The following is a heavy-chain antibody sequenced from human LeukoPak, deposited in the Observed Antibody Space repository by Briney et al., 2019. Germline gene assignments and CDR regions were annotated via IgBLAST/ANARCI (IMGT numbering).Heavy chain of an antibody. V-gene: IGHV3-66*02. CDR3: ARDSSYDFWSGYPTYFDY. Sequence: GGSLRLSXAASGFTVSSNYMSWVRQAPGKGLEWVAVIYSGGSTYYADSVKGRFTISRDNSKNTLYLQMNSLRAEDTAVYYCARDSSYDFWSGYPTYFDYWGQGTLVTVSS. J-gene: IGHJ4*02. D-gene: IGHD3-3*01. CDR1: GFTVSSNY. CDR2: IYSGGST.